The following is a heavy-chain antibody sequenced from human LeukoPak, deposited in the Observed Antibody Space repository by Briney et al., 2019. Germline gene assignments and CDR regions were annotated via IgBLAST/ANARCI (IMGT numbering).Heavy chain of an antibody. CDR1: GGSFSGYY. V-gene: IGHV4-34*01. J-gene: IGHJ5*02. CDR3: VIRSTVTTLGGRFDP. CDR2: INHSGST. D-gene: IGHD4-17*01. Sequence: SETLSLTCAVYGGSFSGYYWSWIRQPPGKGLEWIGEINHSGSTNYNPSLKIRVTISVDRSKNQFSLKLSSVTAADTAVYYCVIRSTVTTLGGRFDPWGQGTLVTVSS.